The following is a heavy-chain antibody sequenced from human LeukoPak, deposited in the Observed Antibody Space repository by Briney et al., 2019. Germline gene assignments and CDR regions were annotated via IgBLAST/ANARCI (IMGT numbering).Heavy chain of an antibody. D-gene: IGHD3-22*01. V-gene: IGHV3-33*06. CDR1: GFTFSSYG. CDR3: AKEYYYDSSGYFLDY. CDR2: IWYDGSNK. Sequence: GGSLRLSCAASGFTFSSYGMHWVRQAPGKGLEWVAVIWYDGSNKYYADSVKGRFIISRDNSKNTLYLQMNSLRAEDTAVYYCAKEYYYDSSGYFLDYWGQGTLVTVSS. J-gene: IGHJ4*02.